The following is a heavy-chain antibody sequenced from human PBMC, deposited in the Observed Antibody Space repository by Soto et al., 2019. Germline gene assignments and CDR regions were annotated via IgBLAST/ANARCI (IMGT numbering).Heavy chain of an antibody. CDR2: IYHSGST. CDR3: ARGVMGEELYYYYGMDV. D-gene: IGHD3-16*01. CDR1: GGSISSGGYS. J-gene: IGHJ6*02. V-gene: IGHV4-30-2*01. Sequence: PSETLSLTCAVPGGSISSGGYSWSWIRQPPGKGLEWIGYIYHSGSTYYNPSLKSRVTISVDRSKNQFSLKLSSVTAADTAVYYCARGVMGEELYYYYGMDVWGQGTTVTVSS.